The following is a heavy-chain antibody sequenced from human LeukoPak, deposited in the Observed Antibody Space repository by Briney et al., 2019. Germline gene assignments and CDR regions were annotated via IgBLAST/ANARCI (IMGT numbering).Heavy chain of an antibody. D-gene: IGHD3-10*01. V-gene: IGHV3-23*01. CDR1: GFTFNNYA. CDR2: ISDNGGDT. CDR3: ARDRGAPDY. Sequence: PGGSLRLSCAASGFTFNNYAMSWVRQAPGKGLEWVSAISDNGGDTKYADSVKGRFTISRDNSKNTLYLQMNSLRAEDTAVYYCARDRGAPDYWGQGTLVTVSS. J-gene: IGHJ4*02.